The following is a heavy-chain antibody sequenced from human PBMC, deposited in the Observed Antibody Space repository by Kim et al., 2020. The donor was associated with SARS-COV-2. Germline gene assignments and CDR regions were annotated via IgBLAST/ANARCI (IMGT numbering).Heavy chain of an antibody. CDR3: ARNGDPDY. Sequence: SSYTNYADSVKGRFTISRDNAKNSLYLQMNSLRAEDTAVYYCARNGDPDYWGQGTLVTVSS. CDR2: SSYT. D-gene: IGHD4-17*01. J-gene: IGHJ4*02. V-gene: IGHV3-11*03.